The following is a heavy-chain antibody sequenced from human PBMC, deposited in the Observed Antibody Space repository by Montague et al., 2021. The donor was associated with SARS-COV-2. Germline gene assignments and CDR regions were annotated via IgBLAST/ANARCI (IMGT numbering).Heavy chain of an antibody. V-gene: IGHV4-4*09. J-gene: IGHJ2*01. CDR1: GGSINDHY. D-gene: IGHD3-22*01. CDR2: ISSNGKT. CDR3: ARLGYYDSAGYHWHLGL. Sequence: SETLSLTCTVSGGSINDHYRSWIRQSPGKGLEWIGYISSNGKTNYNPSLKSRVTLSADASRNEFSLKLDSVTAADTAVYFCARLGYYDSAGYHWHLGLWGRGMLVTVSS.